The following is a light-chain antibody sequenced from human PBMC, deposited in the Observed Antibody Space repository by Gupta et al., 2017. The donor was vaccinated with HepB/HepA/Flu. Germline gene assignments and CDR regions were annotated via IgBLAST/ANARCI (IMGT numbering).Light chain of an antibody. CDR1: QSLVFADGRIY. CDR3: RQGEGWPWT. Sequence: DALLTQSPVFLPVTLGQPASISCRSSQSLVFADGRIYLDWFQQRPGQPPRRLIYKVSNRDSGVPDRFSGSGSGTDFTLKISRVEAEDVGIYYCRQGEGWPWTFGQWTKVEI. V-gene: IGKV2-30*01. CDR2: KVS. J-gene: IGKJ1*01.